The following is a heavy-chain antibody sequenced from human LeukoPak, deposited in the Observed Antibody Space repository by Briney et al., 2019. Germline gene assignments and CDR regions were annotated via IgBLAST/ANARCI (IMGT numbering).Heavy chain of an antibody. Sequence: ASVKVSCKASGGTFSSYAISWVRQAPGQGLEWMGRIIPILGIANYAQKFQGRVTITADKSTSTAYMVLSSLRSEDTAVYYCARDPRLWFGDNAFDIWGQGTMVTVSS. J-gene: IGHJ3*02. V-gene: IGHV1-69*04. D-gene: IGHD3-10*01. CDR3: ARDPRLWFGDNAFDI. CDR1: GGTFSSYA. CDR2: IIPILGIA.